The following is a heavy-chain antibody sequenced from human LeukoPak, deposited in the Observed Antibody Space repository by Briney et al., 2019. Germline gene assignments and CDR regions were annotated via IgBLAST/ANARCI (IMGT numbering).Heavy chain of an antibody. CDR2: IKQDGSEK. Sequence: GGSLRLSCAASGFTFSTSWMSWVRQAPGKGLEWVANIKQDGSEKYYVDSVKGRFTISRDSAKNSLYLQMNSLRAEDTAVYYCARAYFGSRFDYWGQGTLVTVSS. CDR3: ARAYFGSRFDY. D-gene: IGHD1-14*01. J-gene: IGHJ4*02. CDR1: GFTFSTSW. V-gene: IGHV3-7*03.